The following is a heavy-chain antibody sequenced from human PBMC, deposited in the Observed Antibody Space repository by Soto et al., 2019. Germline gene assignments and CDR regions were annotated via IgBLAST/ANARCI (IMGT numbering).Heavy chain of an antibody. CDR2: IKSKTDGGTT. J-gene: IGHJ4*02. CDR1: GFTFSNAW. D-gene: IGHD2-2*03. V-gene: IGHV3-15*01. CDR3: SSGYCSSTSCYSVRDY. Sequence: EVQLVESGGGLVKPGGSLRLSCAASGFTFSNAWMSWVRQAPGKGLEWVGRIKSKTDGGTTDYAAPVKGRFTISRDDSKXXLYLQMNRLKTEDTAVYYCSSGYCSSTSCYSVRDYWGQGTLVTVSS.